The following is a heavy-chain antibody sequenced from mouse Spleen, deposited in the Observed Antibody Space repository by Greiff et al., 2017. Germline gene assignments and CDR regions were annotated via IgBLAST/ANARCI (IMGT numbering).Heavy chain of an antibody. Sequence: EVMLVESGGGLVKLGGSLKLSCAASGFTFSSYAMSWVRQTPEKRLEWVATISSGGGNTYYPDSVKGRFTISRDNAKNTLYLQMSSLKSEDTAMYYCARRSITTVVDYWGQGTTLTVSS. CDR1: GFTFSSYA. J-gene: IGHJ2*01. V-gene: IGHV5-9*01. CDR3: ARRSITTVVDY. D-gene: IGHD1-1*01. CDR2: ISSGGGNT.